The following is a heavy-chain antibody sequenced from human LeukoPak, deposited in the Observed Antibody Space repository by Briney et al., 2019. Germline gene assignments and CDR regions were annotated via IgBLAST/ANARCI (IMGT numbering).Heavy chain of an antibody. J-gene: IGHJ6*04. Sequence: SETLSLTCAVSGYSISSGYYWGWIRQPPGKGLEWMGSIHHSGSTQHNPSLKSRVTISVDTSKNQFSLKLDSVTAADTAVYYCARGVRAFGLDVWGKGTTVTVSS. V-gene: IGHV4-38-2*01. D-gene: IGHD2-2*01. CDR1: GYSISSGYY. CDR2: IHHSGST. CDR3: ARGVRAFGLDV.